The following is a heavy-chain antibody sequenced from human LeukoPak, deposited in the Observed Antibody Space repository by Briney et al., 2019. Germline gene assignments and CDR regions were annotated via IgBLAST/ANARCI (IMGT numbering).Heavy chain of an antibody. CDR3: ARGEYYDFWSGYLVPDV. D-gene: IGHD3-3*01. V-gene: IGHV4-4*07. CDR1: GGSISSYY. CDR2: IYTSGST. J-gene: IGHJ6*04. Sequence: SETLSLTCTVSGGSISSYYWSWIRQPAGKGLEWIGRIYTSGSTNYNPSLKSRVTMSVDTSKNQFSLKLSSVTAADTAVYYCARGEYYDFWSGYLVPDVWGKGTTVTVSS.